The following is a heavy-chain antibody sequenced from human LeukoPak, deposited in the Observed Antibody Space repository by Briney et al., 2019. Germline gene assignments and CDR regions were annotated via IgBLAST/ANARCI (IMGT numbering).Heavy chain of an antibody. Sequence: SETLSLTCAVYGGSFNSYYWSWIRQSPGKGLEWIGEINHSGSTNYNPSLESRVTISVDTSKKQFLLKLTSVTAADTAIYYCARDLGSWPHVTLDIWGHGTLVTVSS. CDR3: ARDLGSWPHVTLDI. CDR1: GGSFNSYY. V-gene: IGHV4-34*01. J-gene: IGHJ3*02. CDR2: INHSGST. D-gene: IGHD3-16*01.